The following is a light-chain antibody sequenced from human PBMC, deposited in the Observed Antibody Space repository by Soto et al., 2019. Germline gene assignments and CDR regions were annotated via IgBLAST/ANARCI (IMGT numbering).Light chain of an antibody. Sequence: DIVMTQSPLSLPVSPGEPASISCRSSQSLLHGYGYNYLDWYLQKPGQSPQLLIYLGSNRASGVPDRFSGSGSGSDFTLKISRVEAEDVGIYYCMQALQTPITLGQGTRLEIK. CDR3: MQALQTPIT. CDR2: LGS. CDR1: QSLLHGYGYNY. J-gene: IGKJ5*01. V-gene: IGKV2-28*01.